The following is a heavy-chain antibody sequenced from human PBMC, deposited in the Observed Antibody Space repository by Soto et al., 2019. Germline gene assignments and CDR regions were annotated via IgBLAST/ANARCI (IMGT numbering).Heavy chain of an antibody. CDR1: GGSFSDYS. Sequence: ETLSLTCAVYGGSFSDYSWTWIRQAPGKGLEWVANIKQDGSEKYYVDSVKGRFTISRDNAKNSLYLQMNSLRAEDTAVYYCARESTMVRGVTDYWGQGTLVTVSS. V-gene: IGHV3-7*01. J-gene: IGHJ4*02. CDR2: IKQDGSEK. D-gene: IGHD3-10*01. CDR3: ARESTMVRGVTDY.